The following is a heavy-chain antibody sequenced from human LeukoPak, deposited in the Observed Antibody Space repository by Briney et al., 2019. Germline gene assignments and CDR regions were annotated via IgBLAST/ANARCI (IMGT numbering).Heavy chain of an antibody. CDR1: GGTFSTYA. V-gene: IGHV1-69*05. J-gene: IGHJ4*02. CDR3: ATGGYNWNHRL. CDR2: IIPIFGTA. Sequence: SVKASCKASGGTFSTYAISWGRQSPGQGLEWMGGIIPIFGTANYAQKFQGRVTITTDESTSTAYMELSSLRSENTAVYYCATGGYNWNHRLWGQGTLVTVSS. D-gene: IGHD1-14*01.